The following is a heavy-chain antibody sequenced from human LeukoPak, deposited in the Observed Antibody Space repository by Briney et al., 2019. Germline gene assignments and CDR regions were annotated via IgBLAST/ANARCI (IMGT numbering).Heavy chain of an antibody. V-gene: IGHV4-34*01. Sequence: PSETLSLTCAVYGGSFSGYYWSWIRQPPGKGLEWIGEINHSGSTNYNPSLKSRVTISVDTSKNQFSLKLSSVTAADTAVYYCARIGSDYGSGSYGYYYYGMDAWGKGTTVTVSS. CDR2: INHSGST. CDR3: ARIGSDYGSGSYGYYYYGMDA. CDR1: GGSFSGYY. D-gene: IGHD3-10*01. J-gene: IGHJ6*04.